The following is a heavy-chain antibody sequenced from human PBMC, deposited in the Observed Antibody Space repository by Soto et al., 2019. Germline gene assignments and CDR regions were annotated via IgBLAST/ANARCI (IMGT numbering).Heavy chain of an antibody. CDR3: AKDLLAPARGYYYYYMDV. J-gene: IGHJ6*03. CDR2: ISWNSGSI. Sequence: EVQLVESGGGLVQPGRSLRLSCAASGFTFDDYAMHWVRQAPGKGLEWVSGISWNSGSIGYADSVKGRFTISRDNAKNSLYLQMNSLRAEDTALYYCAKDLLAPARGYYYYYMDVWGKGTTVTVSS. D-gene: IGHD2-15*01. V-gene: IGHV3-9*01. CDR1: GFTFDDYA.